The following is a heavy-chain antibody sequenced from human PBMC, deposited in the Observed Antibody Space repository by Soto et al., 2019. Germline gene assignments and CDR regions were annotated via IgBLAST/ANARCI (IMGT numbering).Heavy chain of an antibody. CDR2: IIPIFGTA. V-gene: IGHV1-69*06. J-gene: IGHJ6*02. CDR3: ARALRFLEWPYYYYGMEV. Sequence: SVKVSCKASGGTFSSYAISWVRQAPGQGLEWMGGIIPIFGTANYAQKFQGRVTITADKSTSTAYMELSSLRSEDTAVYYCARALRFLEWPYYYYGMEVWGQGTTVTSP. CDR1: GGTFSSYA. D-gene: IGHD3-3*01.